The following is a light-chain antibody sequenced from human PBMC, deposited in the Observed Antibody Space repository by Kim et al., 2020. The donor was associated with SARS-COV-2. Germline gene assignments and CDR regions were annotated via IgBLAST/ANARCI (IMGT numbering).Light chain of an antibody. V-gene: IGKV3-20*01. Sequence: EIVLTQSPGTLSLSPGERATLSCRASQSVSSSYLAWYQQKPGQAPRLLICGASSRATGIPDRFSGSGSGTDFTLTISRLEPEDFAVYYCQQYGSSPRGGRWTFGQGTKVEIK. J-gene: IGKJ1*01. CDR1: QSVSSSY. CDR3: QQYGSSPRGGRWT. CDR2: GAS.